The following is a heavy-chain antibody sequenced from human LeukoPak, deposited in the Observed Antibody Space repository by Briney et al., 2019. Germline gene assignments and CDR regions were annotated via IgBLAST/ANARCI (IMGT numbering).Heavy chain of an antibody. CDR2: IWYDGRKE. V-gene: IGHV3-33*01. J-gene: IGHJ4*02. CDR3: ARLGSSWSSDY. Sequence: GTSLRLSCAASGFTFTSYDMHWVRQAPGKGLEWVALIWYDGRKEYYADSVKGRFTISRDDSRNTLYLQMNGLRAEDTAVYYCARLGSSWSSDYWGQGTLVTVSS. CDR1: GFTFTSYD. D-gene: IGHD6-13*01.